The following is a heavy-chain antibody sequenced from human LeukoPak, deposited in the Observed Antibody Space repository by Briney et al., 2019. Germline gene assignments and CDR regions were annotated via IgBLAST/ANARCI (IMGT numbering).Heavy chain of an antibody. D-gene: IGHD2-21*02. J-gene: IGHJ4*02. CDR2: ISSSSSYI. CDR3: ARDPILSVTGSFAGDY. Sequence: PGGSLRLSCAASGFTFSSYSMNWVRQAPGKGLEWVSSISSSSSYIYYADSVKGRFTISRDNAKNSLYLQMNSLRAEDTAVYYCARDPILSVTGSFAGDYWGQGTLVTVSS. V-gene: IGHV3-21*01. CDR1: GFTFSSYS.